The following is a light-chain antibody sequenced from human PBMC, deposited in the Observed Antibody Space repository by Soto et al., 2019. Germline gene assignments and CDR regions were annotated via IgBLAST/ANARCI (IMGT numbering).Light chain of an antibody. J-gene: IGLJ3*02. CDR1: SSDIGGHNY. CDR2: EVS. CDR3: SSYTSSSTWV. Sequence: QSVLTQPASVSGSPGQSITISCTGTSSDIGGHNYVSWYQHHPGKAPKDIIYEVSDRPSGISDRFSGSTSGNTASLTISGLQAEDEADYYCSSYTSSSTWVFGGGTKLTVL. V-gene: IGLV2-14*01.